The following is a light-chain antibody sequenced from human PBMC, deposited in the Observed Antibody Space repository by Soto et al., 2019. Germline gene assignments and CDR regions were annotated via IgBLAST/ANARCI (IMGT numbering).Light chain of an antibody. Sequence: QSVLTQPPSASATPGQRVTISCSGSSSDIGSNTVNWYQQLPGTAPKLLIYDNNQRPSGVPDRFSGSKSGTSASLAISGLQSEDEADYYCAACGGGLSGWMFGGGTKLTVL. V-gene: IGLV1-44*01. CDR1: SSDIGSNT. CDR2: DNN. J-gene: IGLJ3*02. CDR3: AACGGGLSGWM.